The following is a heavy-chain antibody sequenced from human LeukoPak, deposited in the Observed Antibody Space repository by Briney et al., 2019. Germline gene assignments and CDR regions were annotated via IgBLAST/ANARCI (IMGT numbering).Heavy chain of an antibody. CDR3: ATSPGYDY. CDR2: ISYDGSNK. V-gene: IGHV3-30*04. D-gene: IGHD1-14*01. J-gene: IGHJ4*02. CDR1: GFTFSSYA. Sequence: PGGSLRLSCAASGFTFSSYAMHWVRQAPGKGLEWVAVISYDGSNKYYADSVKGRFTISRDNSKNTLYLQMNSLRAEDTAVYYCATSPGYDYWGQGTLVTVSS.